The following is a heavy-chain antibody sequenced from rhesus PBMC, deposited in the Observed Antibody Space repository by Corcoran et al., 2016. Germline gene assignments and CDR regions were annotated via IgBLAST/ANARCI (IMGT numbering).Heavy chain of an antibody. Sequence: QVQLQESGPGLVKPSETLSLNGAVSGGSFSSYWWGRILPPPGRGLGWIGKCLCSSGSTEYNPSLKSRATISRDTSKNQFSLKLSSVTAADTAVYYCARLSAAGTIAEFDYWGQGVLVTVSS. CDR3: ARLSAAGTIAEFDY. J-gene: IGHJ4*01. CDR2: CLCSSGST. D-gene: IGHD1-1*01. CDR1: GGSFSSYW. V-gene: IGHV4-160*01.